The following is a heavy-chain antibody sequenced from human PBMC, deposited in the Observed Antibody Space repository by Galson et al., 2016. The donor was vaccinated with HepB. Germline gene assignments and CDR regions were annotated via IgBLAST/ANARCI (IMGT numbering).Heavy chain of an antibody. CDR2: VDP. V-gene: IGHV1-46*01. CDR3: AREGGSSWGFDY. D-gene: IGHD1-26*01. CDR1: GFSFTSFY. Sequence: SVKVSCKASGFSFTSFYIHWVRQAPGQGLEWLGIVDPNYPQQFQGRVSMTRDTSTSTVYMELNSLTSEDTAVYYCAREGGSSWGFDYWGQGTLAIVSS. J-gene: IGHJ4*02.